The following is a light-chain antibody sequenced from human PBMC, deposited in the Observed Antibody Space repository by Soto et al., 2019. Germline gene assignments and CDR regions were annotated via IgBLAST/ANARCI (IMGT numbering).Light chain of an antibody. CDR2: EVN. CDR1: SSDVGIYNY. V-gene: IGLV2-14*01. CDR3: ISYTSSSTSYV. J-gene: IGLJ1*01. Sequence: QSALTQPASVSGSPGQSITISCTGTSSDVGIYNYVSWFQQHPGKAPKLMIYEVNKRPSGVSDRFSGSKSGSTASLTISGLQAEDEADYYCISYTSSSTSYVFGTGTKVTVL.